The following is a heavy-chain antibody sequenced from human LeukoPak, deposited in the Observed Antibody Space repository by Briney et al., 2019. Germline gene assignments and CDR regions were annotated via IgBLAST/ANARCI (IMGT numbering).Heavy chain of an antibody. CDR1: GFTVSSNY. Sequence: GGSLRLSCAASGFTVSSNYMTWVRQAPGKGLEWVSAIYSGGSTYYADSVKGRFTLSRDNSMNTLYLQMNSLRPEDTAVYYCARVGRYCSSTSCYYYYYMDVWGKGTTVTVSS. J-gene: IGHJ6*03. CDR2: IYSGGST. CDR3: ARVGRYCSSTSCYYYYYMDV. D-gene: IGHD2-2*01. V-gene: IGHV3-66*02.